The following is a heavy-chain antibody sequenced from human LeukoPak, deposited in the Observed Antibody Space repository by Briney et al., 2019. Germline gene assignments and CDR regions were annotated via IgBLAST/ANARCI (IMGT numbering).Heavy chain of an antibody. CDR1: GFTFSSYS. D-gene: IGHD6-13*01. CDR3: ARDGAAAGQDYYYGMDV. J-gene: IGHJ6*02. CDR2: ISSSSSYI. Sequence: GGSLRLSCAASGFTFSSYSMNWVRQAPGKGLEWVSSISSSSSYIYYADSVKGRFTISRDNAKNSLYLQMNSLRAEDTAVYYCARDGAAAGQDYYYGMDVWGQGTTVTVSS. V-gene: IGHV3-21*01.